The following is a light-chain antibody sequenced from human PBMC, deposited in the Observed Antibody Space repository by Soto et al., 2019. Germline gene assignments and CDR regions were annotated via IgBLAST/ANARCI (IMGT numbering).Light chain of an antibody. J-gene: IGKJ4*01. V-gene: IGKV3-15*01. CDR1: RSISRN. Sequence: EMVMTQSPATLSVSPGERATLSCRASRSISRNLAWYQQKPGQAPRLLIYGASTRATGIPARFSGSGSGTEFTLTINGLQSEDFAIYYCQPHNNWPVVTFGGGTKVDIK. CDR2: GAS. CDR3: QPHNNWPVVT.